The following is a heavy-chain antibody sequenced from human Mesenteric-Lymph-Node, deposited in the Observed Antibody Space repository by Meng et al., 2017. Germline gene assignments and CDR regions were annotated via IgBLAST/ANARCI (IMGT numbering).Heavy chain of an antibody. J-gene: IGHJ4*02. D-gene: IGHD1-26*01. V-gene: IGHV3-30*01. CDR2: ISYDGSNK. CDR3: ARLYSGSVDY. CDR1: GFTFSSYA. Sequence: GESLKISCAASGFTFSSYAMHWVRQAPGKGLEWVAVISYDGSNKYYADSVKGRFTISRDNSKNTLYLQMNSLRAEDTAVYYCARLYSGSVDYWGQGTLVTVSS.